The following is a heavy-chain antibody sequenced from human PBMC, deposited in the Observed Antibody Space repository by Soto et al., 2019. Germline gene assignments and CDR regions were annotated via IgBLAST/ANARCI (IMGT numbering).Heavy chain of an antibody. CDR3: AKGRLFTPYFDY. CDR1: GFTFSSNA. D-gene: IGHD3-10*02. Sequence: GGSLRLSCAASGFTFSSNAMSWVRQAPGKGLEWVSGISGSGGSTYYADSVKGRLTISRDNSKNTLYLQMNSLRAEDTAVYYCAKGRLFTPYFDYWGQGTLVTVSS. V-gene: IGHV3-23*01. CDR2: ISGSGGST. J-gene: IGHJ4*02.